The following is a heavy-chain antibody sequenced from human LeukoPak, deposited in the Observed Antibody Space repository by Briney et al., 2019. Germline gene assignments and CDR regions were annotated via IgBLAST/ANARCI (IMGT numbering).Heavy chain of an antibody. CDR3: ARLRVYDILTGRGHFDY. D-gene: IGHD3-9*01. CDR2: INHSGST. CDR1: GGSFSGYY. Sequence: SETLSLTCAVYGGSFSGYYWSWIRQPPGKGLEWIGEINHSGSTNYNPSLKSRVTISVDTSKNQFSLKLSSVTAADTAVYYCARLRVYDILTGRGHFDYWGQGTXX. V-gene: IGHV4-34*01. J-gene: IGHJ4*02.